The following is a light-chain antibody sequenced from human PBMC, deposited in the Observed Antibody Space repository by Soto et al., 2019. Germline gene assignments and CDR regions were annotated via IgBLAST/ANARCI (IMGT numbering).Light chain of an antibody. CDR1: QGISSA. CDR3: EKFNNYLYT. J-gene: IGKJ2*01. Sequence: PLTQSPSSMSASVVARVTITCMASQGISSALAWYQQKPGKANKLLIYDASSLESGVPSRFSGSGSGTDFTLTISSLQPEEFATYYCEKFNNYLYTFGKGSKVAIK. CDR2: DAS. V-gene: IGKV1D-13*01.